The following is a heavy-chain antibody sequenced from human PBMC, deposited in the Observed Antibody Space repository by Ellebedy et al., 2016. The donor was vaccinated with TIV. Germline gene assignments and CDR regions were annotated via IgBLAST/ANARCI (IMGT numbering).Heavy chain of an antibody. J-gene: IGHJ4*02. V-gene: IGHV3-7*05. CDR3: VRDQNV. CDR2: IDGDESHK. CDR1: RFTIRNTW. Sequence: GESLKISXEASRFTIRNTWMTWVRQAPGKGLEWVANIDGDESHKNYVDSVKGRFTISTDSSKNTLYLQMDSLSAEDTALYYCVRDQNVWGQGTLVTVSS.